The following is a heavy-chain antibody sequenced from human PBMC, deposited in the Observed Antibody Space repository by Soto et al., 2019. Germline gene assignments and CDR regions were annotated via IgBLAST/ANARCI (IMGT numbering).Heavy chain of an antibody. CDR2: MSHSGGT. V-gene: IGHV4-34*01. J-gene: IGHJ3*02. D-gene: IGHD1-1*01. CDR1: VGSVSSGSYY. Sequence: QVQLQQWGAGLLKPSETLSLTCAVYVGSVSSGSYYWSWIRQPPGKGLEWIGEMSHSGGTHFTPSLKRRVTISGDTSKNQFSLKMSAVTAADTSLYYCARVERGTATTVVDAFDIWGPGTMVTVSS. CDR3: ARVERGTATTVVDAFDI.